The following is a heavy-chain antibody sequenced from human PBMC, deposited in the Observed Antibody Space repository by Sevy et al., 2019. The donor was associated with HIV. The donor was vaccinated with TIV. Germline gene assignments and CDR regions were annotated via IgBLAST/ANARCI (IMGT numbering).Heavy chain of an antibody. D-gene: IGHD1-7*01. CDR1: GGSIDSGSYS. V-gene: IGHV4-30-2*01. CDR3: ARDGGTATTPGAFDI. Sequence: SETLSLTCVVSGGSIDSGSYSWNWIRQPPGKGLEWIGYIYHSGSTYYNPSLKSRVTISIDRSKNQFSLKLSSVTATDTAVYYCARDGGTATTPGAFDIWGQGTMVTVSS. CDR2: IYHSGST. J-gene: IGHJ3*02.